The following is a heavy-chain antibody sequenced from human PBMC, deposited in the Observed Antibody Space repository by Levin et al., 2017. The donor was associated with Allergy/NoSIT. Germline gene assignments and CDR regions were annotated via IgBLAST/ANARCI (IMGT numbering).Heavy chain of an antibody. CDR2: ISYDGNDK. CDR1: GFTFSTFG. V-gene: IGHV3-30*18. Sequence: GESLKISCAASGFTFSTFGIHWVRQAPGKGLEWVAIISYDGNDKYYADSVKGRFTISRDNSKNTLYLQMNSLRAEDTAVYYCAKGVYYDSRGYYYTIDYWGQGALVTVSS. D-gene: IGHD3-22*01. J-gene: IGHJ4*02. CDR3: AKGVYYDSRGYYYTIDY.